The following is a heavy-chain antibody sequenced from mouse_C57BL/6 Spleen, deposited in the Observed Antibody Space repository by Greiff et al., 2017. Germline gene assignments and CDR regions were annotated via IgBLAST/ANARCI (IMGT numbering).Heavy chain of an antibody. CDR2: IYPSDSET. CDR1: GYTFTSYW. CDR3: ARAYSSGRLFDY. V-gene: IGHV1-61*01. J-gene: IGHJ2*01. D-gene: IGHD3-2*02. Sequence: QVQLQQPGAELVRPGSSVKLSCKASGYTFTSYWMDWVKQRPGQGLEWIGNIYPSDSETHYNQKFKDKATLTVDKSTSTAYMQLSSLTSEDSAVYYWARAYSSGRLFDYWGQGTTLTVSS.